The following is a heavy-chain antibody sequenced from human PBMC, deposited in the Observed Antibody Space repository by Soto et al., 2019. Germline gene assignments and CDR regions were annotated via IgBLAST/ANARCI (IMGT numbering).Heavy chain of an antibody. V-gene: IGHV4-31*03. Sequence: VQLQESGPGLVKPSQTLSLTCTVSGCSIRSVGYFWRCVRQQPGKGLEWIGNIYYRGGTSYNPSIDIRVAMSVDTSKNEFTLKVNSVTAADTAIYYCARFAKEENPKLESWYAFDFWGRGTLVTVSS. CDR3: ARFAKEENPKLESWYAFDF. J-gene: IGHJ4*02. CDR2: IYYRGGT. CDR1: GCSIRSVGYF. D-gene: IGHD6-13*01.